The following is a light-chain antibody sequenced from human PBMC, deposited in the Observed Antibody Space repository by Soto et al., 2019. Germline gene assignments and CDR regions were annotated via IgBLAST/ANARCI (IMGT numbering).Light chain of an antibody. CDR1: QSVSSY. J-gene: IGKJ2*01. V-gene: IGKV3-11*01. CDR3: QQRSNWPPLYT. Sequence: DIVLTQSPATLSLSPGERATLSCRASQSVSSYLAWYQQKPGQAPRLLIYDASNRATGIPARFSGSGSGTDFTLTISSLEPEDCAVYYCQQRSNWPPLYTFGQGTKVDIK. CDR2: DAS.